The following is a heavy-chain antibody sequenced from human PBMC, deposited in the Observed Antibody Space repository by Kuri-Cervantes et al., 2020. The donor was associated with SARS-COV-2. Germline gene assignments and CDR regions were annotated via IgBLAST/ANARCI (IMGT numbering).Heavy chain of an antibody. CDR1: GGSISSSNYY. CDR2: IYYSGST. CDR3: ARQHLGYYMDV. V-gene: IGHV4-39*01. Sequence: ESLKLSCAAPGGSISSSNYYWGWIRQPPGKGLEWIGRIYYSGSTHYNPSLKSRVSISVDPSRNQFSLKVSSVTAADTAVYSCARQHLGYYMDVWGKGTTVTVSS. J-gene: IGHJ6*03.